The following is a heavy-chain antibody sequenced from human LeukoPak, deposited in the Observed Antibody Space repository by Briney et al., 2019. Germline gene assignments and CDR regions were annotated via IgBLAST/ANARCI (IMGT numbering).Heavy chain of an antibody. V-gene: IGHV3-30*02. CDR3: ATVSSGWYHY. D-gene: IGHD6-19*01. Sequence: NKYYADSVKGRFTISRDNSKNTLYLQMNSLRSEDTAVYYCATVSSGWYHYWGQGTLVTVSS. J-gene: IGHJ4*02. CDR2: NK.